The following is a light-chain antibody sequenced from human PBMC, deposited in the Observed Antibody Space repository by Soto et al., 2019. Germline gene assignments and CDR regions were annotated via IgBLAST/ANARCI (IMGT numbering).Light chain of an antibody. Sequence: DIEMTQSASVLSASVGDRVTITCRSSQTISSWLAWYQQKPGKAPKLLIYKASTLKSGVPSRFSGSGSGTEFTLTISSLQPDDFATYYCQHYNSYSEAFGQGAMV. CDR3: QHYNSYSEA. CDR1: QTISSW. V-gene: IGKV1-5*03. J-gene: IGKJ1*01. CDR2: KAS.